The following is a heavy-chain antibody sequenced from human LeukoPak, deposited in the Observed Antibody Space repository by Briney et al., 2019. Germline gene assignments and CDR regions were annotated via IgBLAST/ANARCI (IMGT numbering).Heavy chain of an antibody. D-gene: IGHD3-10*01. Sequence: PSETLSLTCAVSGYSISSGTYYWSWIRQPAGKVLEWIGRIYTSGSTNYNPSLKSRVTISVDTSKNHSSLKLSSVTAADTAVYYCARTGSGSYYNYYYYYMDVWGKGTTVTVSS. CDR3: ARTGSGSYYNYYYYYMDV. J-gene: IGHJ6*03. CDR1: GYSISSGTYY. V-gene: IGHV4-61*02. CDR2: IYTSGST.